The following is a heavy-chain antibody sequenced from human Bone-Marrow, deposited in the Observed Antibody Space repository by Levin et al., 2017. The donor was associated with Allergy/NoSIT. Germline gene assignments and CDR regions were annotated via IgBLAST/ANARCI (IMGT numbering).Heavy chain of an antibody. CDR1: GYTLTKYA. J-gene: IGHJ3*01. D-gene: IGHD4-11*01. Sequence: ASVKVSCTASGYTLTKYAMHWVRQAPGQRLEWMGWINVGNGDTRYSQNFHGRVTITRDTYASTTYMELSNLRSEDTAVYYCAVNDYPPLDVWGQGTVVTVSS. CDR2: INVGNGDT. CDR3: AVNDYPPLDV. V-gene: IGHV1-3*01.